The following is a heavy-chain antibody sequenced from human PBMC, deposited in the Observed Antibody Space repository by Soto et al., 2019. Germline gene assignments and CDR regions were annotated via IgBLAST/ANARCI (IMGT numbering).Heavy chain of an antibody. CDR2: IIPIFGTA. V-gene: IGHV1-69*12. CDR1: VGTFSSYA. J-gene: IGHJ4*02. Sequence: QVQLVQSGAEVKKPGSSVKVSCKASVGTFSSYAISWVRQAPGQGLEWMGGIIPIFGTANYAQKFQGRVTITADESTSTAYMELSSMRSEDTAVYYCARDSKWLQFRGYFDYWGQGTLVTVSS. CDR3: ARDSKWLQFRGYFDY. D-gene: IGHD5-12*01.